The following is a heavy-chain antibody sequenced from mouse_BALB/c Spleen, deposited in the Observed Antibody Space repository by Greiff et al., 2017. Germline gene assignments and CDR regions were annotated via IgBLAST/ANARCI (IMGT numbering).Heavy chain of an antibody. CDR3: AREASYYYAMDY. Sequence: QVQLQQSGAELVKPGTSVKLSCKASGYNFTSYWINWVKLRPGQGLEWIGDIYPGSGSTNYNEKFKSKATLTVDTSSSTAYMQLSSLASEDSALYYCAREASYYYAMDYWGQGTSVTVSS. J-gene: IGHJ4*01. CDR2: IYPGSGST. CDR1: GYNFTSYW. D-gene: IGHD6-1*01. V-gene: IGHV1-55*01.